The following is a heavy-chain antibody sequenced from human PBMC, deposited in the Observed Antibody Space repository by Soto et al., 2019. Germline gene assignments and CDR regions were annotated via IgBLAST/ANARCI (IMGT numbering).Heavy chain of an antibody. J-gene: IGHJ4*02. CDR1: GGSISGSNYY. Sequence: QLQLQESGPGLVKPSETLSLTCTVSGGSISGSNYYWAWIRQPPGKGLEWIGSSGTTDYNPSLKSRVTMSVETSKNQFSLKLTSVTAADTAVYYCARLDNTGRCQSFDYWGQGTLVTVSS. V-gene: IGHV4-39*01. D-gene: IGHD1-26*01. CDR2: SGTT. CDR3: ARLDNTGRCQSFDY.